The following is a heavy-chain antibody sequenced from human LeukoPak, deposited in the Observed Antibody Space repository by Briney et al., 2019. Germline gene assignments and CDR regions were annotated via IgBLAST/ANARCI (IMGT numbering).Heavy chain of an antibody. CDR3: AKDRLAAAGLPDFDY. Sequence: GGSLRLSCAASGFTFSSYAMHWVRQAPGKGLEWVAFIRYDGSNKYYADSVKGRFTISRDNSKNTLYLQMNSLRAEDTAVYYCAKDRLAAAGLPDFDYWGQGTLVTVSS. D-gene: IGHD6-13*01. CDR2: IRYDGSNK. J-gene: IGHJ4*02. CDR1: GFTFSSYA. V-gene: IGHV3-30*02.